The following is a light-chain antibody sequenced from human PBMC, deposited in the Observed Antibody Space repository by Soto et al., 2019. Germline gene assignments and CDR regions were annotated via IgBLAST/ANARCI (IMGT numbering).Light chain of an antibody. V-gene: IGKV1-39*01. Sequence: VQMTQSPSSLSASVGDRVTITCRASQTISTYLHWYQQKPGRAPKVLIHDASILQSGVPSRFSGSGSGTDFTLTISSLQPEDFATYYCQQSYSTPRTFGPGTKLEIK. J-gene: IGKJ2*01. CDR3: QQSYSTPRT. CDR2: DAS. CDR1: QTISTY.